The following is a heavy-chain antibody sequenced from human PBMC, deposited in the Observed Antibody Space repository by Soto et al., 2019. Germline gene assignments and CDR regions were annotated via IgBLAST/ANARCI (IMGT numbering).Heavy chain of an antibody. CDR3: GTLYSSSSYYFDY. CDR2: FDPEDGET. J-gene: IGHJ4*02. V-gene: IGHV1-24*01. D-gene: IGHD6-6*01. CDR1: GYTLTELS. Sequence: ASVKVSCKVSGYTLTELSMHWVRQAPGKGLEWMGGFDPEDGETIYAQKFLGRVTMTEDTSTDTAYMELSSLRSEDTAVYYCGTLYSSSSYYFDYWGQGTLVTVSS.